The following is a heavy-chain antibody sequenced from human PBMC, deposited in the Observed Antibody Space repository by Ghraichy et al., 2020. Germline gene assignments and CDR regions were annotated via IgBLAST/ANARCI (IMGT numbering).Heavy chain of an antibody. V-gene: IGHV3-48*01. CDR3: AREHWLEGGGMDV. CDR1: GFTFSNFP. CDR2: ITSTSSAI. D-gene: IGHD6-19*01. J-gene: IGHJ6*02. Sequence: GGSLRLSCAASGFTFSNFPMNWVRQAPGKGLEWVSYITSTSSAIYYADSVKGRFTVSRDNAKNSLYLQMNSLRAEDTAVYYWAREHWLEGGGMDVWGQGTTVTVSS.